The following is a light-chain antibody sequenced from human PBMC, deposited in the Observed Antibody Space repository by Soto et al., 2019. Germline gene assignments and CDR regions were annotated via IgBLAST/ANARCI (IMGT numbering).Light chain of an antibody. CDR1: QSVDSN. J-gene: IGKJ5*01. CDR3: QQQSKWPIT. V-gene: IGKV3-15*01. Sequence: EIVMTQSPGTLSLSPGETATLACRASQSVDSNYLAWYQQKPGQAPRRLVYGISTRATDIPARFSGSGSGTEFTLTISSLQSADFGIYYCQQQSKWPITFGQGTRLEIK. CDR2: GIS.